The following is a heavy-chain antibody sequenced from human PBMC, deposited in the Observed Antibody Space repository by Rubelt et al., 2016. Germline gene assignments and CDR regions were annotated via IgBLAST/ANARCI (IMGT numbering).Heavy chain of an antibody. D-gene: IGHD6-13*01. CDR3: AGEGSSWYIDQ. CDR2: IKQDESEK. CDR1: GFTFSSYS. J-gene: IGHJ4*02. Sequence: EVQLVESGGGLVKPGGSLRLSCAASGFTFSSYSMSWVRQGPGKGLEWVANIKQDESEKNYVDTVKGRFSISRDKAKNSLYLKMNSLRAEDTAVYYCAGEGSSWYIDQWGQGTLVTVSS. V-gene: IGHV3-7*01.